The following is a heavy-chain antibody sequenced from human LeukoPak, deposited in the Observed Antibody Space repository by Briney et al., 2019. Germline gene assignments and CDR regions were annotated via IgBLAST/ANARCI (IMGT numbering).Heavy chain of an antibody. J-gene: IGHJ4*02. Sequence: GASVKVSCKASGYTFTSYGISWVRQAPGQGLEWMGWISAYNGNTNYAQKLQGRVTMTTDTSTSTAYMELRSLRSDDTAVYYCAKLVRVGTSYCFDLWGQGTLVTVSS. CDR2: ISAYNGNT. D-gene: IGHD1-26*01. CDR3: AKLVRVGTSYCFDL. CDR1: GYTFTSYG. V-gene: IGHV1-18*01.